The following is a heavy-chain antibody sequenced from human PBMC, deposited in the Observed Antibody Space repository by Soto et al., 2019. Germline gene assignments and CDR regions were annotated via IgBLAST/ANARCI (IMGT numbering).Heavy chain of an antibody. D-gene: IGHD3-10*01. CDR2: ISYDGDNK. V-gene: IGHV3-30-3*01. CDR3: ARVPDKSGSKEGDFDY. CDR1: GFNLVNYA. J-gene: IGHJ4*02. Sequence: QVQLVESGGGVVQPGTSLRLSCTASGFNLVNYAMHWVRQAPGKGLEWVAVISYDGDNKYYADSVKGRFTVSRDNSKKTLYLQLNSLRVEDTARYYCARVPDKSGSKEGDFDYWGQGTLVAVSS.